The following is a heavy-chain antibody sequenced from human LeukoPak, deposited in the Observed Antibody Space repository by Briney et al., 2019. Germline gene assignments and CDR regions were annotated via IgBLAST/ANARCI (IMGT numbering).Heavy chain of an antibody. CDR2: KSYDGSNK. CDR3: ARVWVNSSSTNWFDP. CDR1: GFTFSSYA. J-gene: IGHJ5*02. D-gene: IGHD6-13*01. Sequence: GRSLRLSCAASGFTFSSYAMHWVRQAPGKGLEWVAVKSYDGSNKYYADSVKGRFTISRDNSKNTLYLQMNSLRAEDTDVYYCARVWVNSSSTNWFDPWGQGTLVTVSS. V-gene: IGHV3-30*04.